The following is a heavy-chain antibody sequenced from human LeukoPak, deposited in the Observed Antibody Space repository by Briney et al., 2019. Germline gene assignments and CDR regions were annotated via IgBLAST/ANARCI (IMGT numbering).Heavy chain of an antibody. V-gene: IGHV4-59*08. CDR2: IYSSGNT. CDR1: GGSIRSYY. Sequence: PSETLSLTCTVSGGSIRSYYWSWIRQPAGKGLEWIGYIYSSGNTNYNPSLKSRVTISVDTSKNQFSLKLSSVTAADTAVYYCARHDYVRWFDPWGHGTLVTVSS. D-gene: IGHD4-17*01. CDR3: ARHDYVRWFDP. J-gene: IGHJ5*02.